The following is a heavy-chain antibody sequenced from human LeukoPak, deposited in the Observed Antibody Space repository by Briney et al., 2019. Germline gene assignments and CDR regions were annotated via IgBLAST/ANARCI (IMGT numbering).Heavy chain of an antibody. CDR1: GFTFGSYS. J-gene: IGHJ4*02. Sequence: GGSLRLSCAASGFTFGSYSVNWVRQAPGKGLEWVSSISSSSSYIYYADSVKGRFTISRDNAKNSLYLQMNSLRAEDTAVYYCARDQWDYGSGSYSDYWGQGTLVTVSS. CDR3: ARDQWDYGSGSYSDY. D-gene: IGHD3-10*01. CDR2: ISSSSSYI. V-gene: IGHV3-21*01.